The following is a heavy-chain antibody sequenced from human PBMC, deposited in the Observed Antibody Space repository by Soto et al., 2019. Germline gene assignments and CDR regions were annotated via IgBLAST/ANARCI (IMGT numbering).Heavy chain of an antibody. CDR3: ARSPWSGNSDAFDI. CDR2: ITPFKGDT. CDR1: GYTFTYRY. D-gene: IGHD3-3*01. J-gene: IGHJ3*02. Sequence: QLQLAQSGAEVKKTGSSVKVSCKASGYTFTYRYLHWVRQAPGQALEWMGWITPFKGDTNYAQKFQDRVTITRDRSMSTAYMELSSLRSEDTAMYYCARSPWSGNSDAFDIWGQGTMVTVSS. V-gene: IGHV1-45*02.